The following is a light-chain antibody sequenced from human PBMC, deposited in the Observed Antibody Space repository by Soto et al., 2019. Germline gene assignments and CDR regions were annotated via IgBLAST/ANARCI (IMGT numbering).Light chain of an antibody. Sequence: EIAMTQSPATLSVSPGERATLSCRASQSVSSYLAWYQQKPGQAPRLLIYDASNRATGIPARFSGSGSGTDFTLTISSLEPEDFAVYYCQQRSNWPLVTFGQGTRLEIK. J-gene: IGKJ5*01. CDR1: QSVSSY. V-gene: IGKV3-11*01. CDR3: QQRSNWPLVT. CDR2: DAS.